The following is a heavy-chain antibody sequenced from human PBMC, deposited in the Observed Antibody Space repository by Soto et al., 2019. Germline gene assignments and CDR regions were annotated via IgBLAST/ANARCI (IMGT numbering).Heavy chain of an antibody. D-gene: IGHD3-22*01. J-gene: IGHJ4*02. V-gene: IGHV4-59*01. CDR3: AREGGYYYDSSGYSSFDY. Sequence: SETLSLTCTVSGGSISSYYWSWIRQPPGKGLEWIGYIYYSGSTNYNPSLKSRVTISVDTSKNQFSLKLSSVTAADTAVYYCAREGGYYYDSSGYSSFDYWGQGTLVTVSS. CDR2: IYYSGST. CDR1: GGSISSYY.